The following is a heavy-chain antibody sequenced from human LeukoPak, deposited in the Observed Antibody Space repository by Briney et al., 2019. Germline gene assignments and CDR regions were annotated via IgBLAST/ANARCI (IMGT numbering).Heavy chain of an antibody. Sequence: PGRSLRLSCAASGFTFSTYGMHWVRQAPGKGLEWVAVIWYDGSDKYYADSVKGRFTISRDKSKNTLYLQMNSLRAEDTAVYYCAGYSSSWYSIDYWGQGTLVTVSS. CDR3: AGYSSSWYSIDY. CDR2: IWYDGSDK. D-gene: IGHD6-13*01. V-gene: IGHV3-33*01. J-gene: IGHJ4*02. CDR1: GFTFSTYG.